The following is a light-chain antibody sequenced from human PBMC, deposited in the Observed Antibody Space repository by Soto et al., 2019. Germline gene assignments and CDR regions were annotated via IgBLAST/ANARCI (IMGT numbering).Light chain of an antibody. V-gene: IGKV3-20*01. CDR1: QSVSSNY. CDR3: QQYGRSPLFT. Sequence: EIVLTQSPGTLSLSPGERATLSCRASQSVSSNYLACYQQNPGQAPRLLIYGASSRAAGIPDRFSGSGSGADFTLPISRLEHEDVAVYYCQQYGRSPLFTLGPGTKVDIK. CDR2: GAS. J-gene: IGKJ3*01.